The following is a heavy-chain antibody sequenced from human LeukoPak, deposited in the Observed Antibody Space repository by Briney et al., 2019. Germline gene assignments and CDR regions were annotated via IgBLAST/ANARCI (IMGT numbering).Heavy chain of an antibody. CDR2: ISGSGGST. V-gene: IGHV3-23*01. D-gene: IGHD3-22*01. CDR3: AKTYYYDTSGYYYAGGTIDY. J-gene: IGHJ4*02. Sequence: HPGGSLRLSCAASGFTFSTYAMSWVRQAPGKGLEWVSTISGSGGSTYYADSVKGRFTISGDNSKNTLFLQMNSLRAEDTAVYYCAKTYYYDTSGYYYAGGTIDYWGQGTLVTVSS. CDR1: GFTFSTYA.